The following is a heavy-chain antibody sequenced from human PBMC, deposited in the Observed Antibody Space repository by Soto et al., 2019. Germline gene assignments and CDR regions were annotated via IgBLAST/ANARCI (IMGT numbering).Heavy chain of an antibody. J-gene: IGHJ3*02. CDR2: ISAYNGNT. V-gene: IGHV1-18*01. CDR3: ARDGLLYDILTGHDAFDI. D-gene: IGHD3-9*01. CDR1: GYTFTSYG. Sequence: QVQLVQSGAEVKKPGASVKVSCKASGYTFTSYGISWVRQAPGQGLEWMGWISAYNGNTNYAQKLQGRVTMTTDTSTSTAYMELSSLRSDDTAVYYCARDGLLYDILTGHDAFDIWGQGTMVTVSS.